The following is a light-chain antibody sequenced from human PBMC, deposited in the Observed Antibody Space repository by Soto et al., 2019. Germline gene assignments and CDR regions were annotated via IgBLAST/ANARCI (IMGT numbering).Light chain of an antibody. CDR3: QQYNNWPQT. CDR2: GAC. J-gene: IGKJ1*01. CDR1: QSISSS. Sequence: ILMTQSPATQSVSPGEIATLSCRASQSISSSLAWYQQKPGQAPRLLIYGACSRATGIPDRFSGSGSGTDFTLTITSLQSEDFAVYYCQQYNNWPQTFGQGTKV. V-gene: IGKV3D-15*01.